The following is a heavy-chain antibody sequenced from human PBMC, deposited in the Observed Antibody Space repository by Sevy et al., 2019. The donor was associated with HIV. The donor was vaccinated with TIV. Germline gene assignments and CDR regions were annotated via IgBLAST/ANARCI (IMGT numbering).Heavy chain of an antibody. J-gene: IGHJ4*02. CDR3: ATTKDYYDSSGYPFDY. Sequence: ASVKVSCKVSGYTLSQLSMHWVRQAPGKGLEWVGTFDPEDGRTIYAQKFQGRVTMTEDTSTDTAYMELNSLNSEDTAVYYCATTKDYYDSSGYPFDYGGQGTQVTVSP. V-gene: IGHV1-24*01. D-gene: IGHD3-22*01. CDR2: FDPEDGRT. CDR1: GYTLSQLS.